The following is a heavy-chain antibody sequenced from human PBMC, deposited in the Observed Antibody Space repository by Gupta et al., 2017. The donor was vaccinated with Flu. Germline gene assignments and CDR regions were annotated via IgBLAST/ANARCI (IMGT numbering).Heavy chain of an antibody. CDR2: INHSGST. V-gene: IGHV4-34*01. Sequence: QVQLQQWGAGLLKPSETLSLTCAVYGGSFSGYYWSWIRQPPGKGLEWIGEINHSGSTNYNPSLKSRVTISVDTSKNQFSLKLSSVTAADTAVYYCAREPSYYDSSGYRFDPWGQGTLVTVSS. CDR3: AREPSYYDSSGYRFDP. D-gene: IGHD3-22*01. J-gene: IGHJ5*02. CDR1: GGSFSGYY.